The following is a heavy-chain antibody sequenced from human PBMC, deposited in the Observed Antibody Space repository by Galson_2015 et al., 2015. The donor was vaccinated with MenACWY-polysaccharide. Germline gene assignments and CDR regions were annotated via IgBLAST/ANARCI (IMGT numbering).Heavy chain of an antibody. V-gene: IGHV4-31*03. CDR3: ARGGRPVSNRNWFDP. D-gene: IGHD3-16*01. J-gene: IGHJ5*02. Sequence: LSLTCTVSGDSITSGGYFCSWIRQHPGKGLEWIASISFDGGTYYNPSLKSRVTMSLDTPKNQFSLQLNSVTAADTAVYYCARGGRPVSNRNWFDPWGQGTLVTVSS. CDR2: ISFDGGT. CDR1: GDSITSGGYF.